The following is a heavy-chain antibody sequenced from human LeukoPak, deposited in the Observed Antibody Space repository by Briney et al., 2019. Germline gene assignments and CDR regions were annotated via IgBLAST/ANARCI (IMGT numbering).Heavy chain of an antibody. Sequence: ASVKVSCKASGYTFTDFAMNWVRQAPGQGLEWMGWINTNAGDPTYAQGFTGRFVFSLDTSVSTAYLQINSLKAEDTALYYCARKTGTFDYWGQGTLVTVSS. J-gene: IGHJ4*02. V-gene: IGHV7-4-1*02. CDR2: INTNAGDP. CDR3: ARKTGTFDY. CDR1: GYTFTDFA. D-gene: IGHD3-9*01.